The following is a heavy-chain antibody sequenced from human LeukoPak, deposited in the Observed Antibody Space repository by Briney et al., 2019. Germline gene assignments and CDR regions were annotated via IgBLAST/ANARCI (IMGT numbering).Heavy chain of an antibody. CDR2: IYYSGST. J-gene: IGHJ4*02. CDR3: ARLTYYYDSSGYSFDY. Sequence: PSETLSLTCTVSGGSISSYYWSWIRQPPGKGLEWIGYIYYSGSTNYNPSLKSRVTISVDTSKNQFSLKLSSVTAADTAMYYCARLTYYYDSSGYSFDYWGQGTLVTVSS. CDR1: GGSISSYY. D-gene: IGHD3-22*01. V-gene: IGHV4-59*01.